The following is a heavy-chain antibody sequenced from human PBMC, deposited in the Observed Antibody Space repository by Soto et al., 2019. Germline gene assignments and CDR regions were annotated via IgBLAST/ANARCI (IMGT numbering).Heavy chain of an antibody. D-gene: IGHD3-10*01. J-gene: IGHJ4*02. CDR3: ARDRVLLWFGGGSLDY. V-gene: IGHV3-7*01. CDR2: IKQDGSEK. CDR1: GFTFSSYW. Sequence: EVQLVESGGGLVQPGGSLRLSCAASGFTFSSYWMSWVRQAPGKGLEWVANIKQDGSEKYYVDSVKGRFTISRDNAKNLLYLQMNSRRAEDTAVYYCARDRVLLWFGGGSLDYWGQGTLVTVSS.